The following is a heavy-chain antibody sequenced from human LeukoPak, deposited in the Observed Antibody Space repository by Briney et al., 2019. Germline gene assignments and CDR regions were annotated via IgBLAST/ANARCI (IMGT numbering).Heavy chain of an antibody. J-gene: IGHJ6*03. V-gene: IGHV4-4*07. CDR3: ARVGSGYYYYMDV. CDR2: IYTSGST. D-gene: IGHD3-10*01. Sequence: SETLSLTCTVSGGSIRNYYWSWIRQPAGKGLEWIGRIYTSGSTNYNPSLKSRVTMSVDTSKNQLSLKLSSVTAADTAVYYCARVGSGYYYYMDVWGKGTTVTVSS. CDR1: GGSIRNYY.